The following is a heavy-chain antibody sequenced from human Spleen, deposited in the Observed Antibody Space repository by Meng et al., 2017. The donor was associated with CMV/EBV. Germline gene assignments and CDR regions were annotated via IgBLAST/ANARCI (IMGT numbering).Heavy chain of an antibody. D-gene: IGHD3-3*01. Sequence: SETLSLTCTVSGGSISTYYWSWIRQPPGKGLEWIGYIYYSGSTNYNPSLKSRVTISVDTSKNQFSLKLTSVTAADTAVYYCARARHLRFLEWLGGRDGMDVWGQGTTVTVSS. CDR3: ARARHLRFLEWLGGRDGMDV. CDR2: IYYSGST. V-gene: IGHV4-59*01. CDR1: GGSISTYY. J-gene: IGHJ6*02.